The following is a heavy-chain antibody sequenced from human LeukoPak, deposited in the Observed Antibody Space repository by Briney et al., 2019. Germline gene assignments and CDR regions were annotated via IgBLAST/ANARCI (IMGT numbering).Heavy chain of an antibody. D-gene: IGHD3-10*01. CDR1: GFTFSSYW. Sequence: GSLRLSCAASGFTFSSYWMSWVRQAPGKGLEWIGSINYSGSTHYHPSLKSRVTISVDTSKTQFSLKVNSVTAADTAVYYCARHADGHNLITAFDIWGQGTMVTVSS. V-gene: IGHV4-39*01. CDR2: INYSGST. CDR3: ARHADGHNLITAFDI. J-gene: IGHJ3*02.